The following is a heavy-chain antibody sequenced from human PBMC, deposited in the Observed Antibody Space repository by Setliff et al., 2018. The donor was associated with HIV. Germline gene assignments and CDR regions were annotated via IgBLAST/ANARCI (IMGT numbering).Heavy chain of an antibody. CDR1: GYTFTAYY. D-gene: IGHD1-26*01. Sequence: GASVKVSCKASGYTFTAYYMHWVRQAPGQGLEWMGWINPNSGGTTYAQKFQGRVTMTRDTSITTAYMELSSLRSDDTAVYYCARSLPKRSYFDYWGQGTLVTVSS. CDR3: ARSLPKRSYFDY. V-gene: IGHV1-2*02. CDR2: INPNSGGT. J-gene: IGHJ4*02.